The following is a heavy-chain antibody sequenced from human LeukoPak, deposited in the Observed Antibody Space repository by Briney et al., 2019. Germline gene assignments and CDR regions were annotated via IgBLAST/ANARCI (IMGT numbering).Heavy chain of an antibody. V-gene: IGHV3-74*01. CDR2: LNSDGSNT. J-gene: IGHJ4*02. D-gene: IGHD1-26*01. CDR1: GFTFSGFW. Sequence: WGSLRLSCAASGFTFSGFWMHWVRQAPGKGQMWISRLNSDGSNTDYADSVKGRFTSSRDNAKNTLYLQMNSLSAEDTAVYYCARDSGGYPGLFDYWGRGTLVTVSS. CDR3: ARDSGGYPGLFDY.